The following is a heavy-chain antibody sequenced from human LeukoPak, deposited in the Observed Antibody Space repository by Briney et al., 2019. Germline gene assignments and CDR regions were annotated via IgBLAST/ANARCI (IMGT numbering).Heavy chain of an antibody. D-gene: IGHD1-1*01. CDR2: INPSGGST. V-gene: IGHV1-46*01. J-gene: IGHJ4*02. CDR3: ARVGGTYYFDY. Sequence: GASVKVSCKASGYTFTGYYMHWVRQAPGQGLEWMGIINPSGGSTSYAQKFQGRVTMTRDTSTSTVYKELSSLRSEDTAVYYCARVGGTYYFDYWGQGTLVTVSS. CDR1: GYTFTGYY.